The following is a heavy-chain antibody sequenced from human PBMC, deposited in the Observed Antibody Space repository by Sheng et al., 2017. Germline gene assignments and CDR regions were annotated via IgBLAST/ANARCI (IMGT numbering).Heavy chain of an antibody. Sequence: QLQLQESGPGLVKPSETLSLTCTVSGGSISSSSYYWGWIRQPPGKGLEWIGSIYYSGSTYYNPSLKSRVTISVDTSKNQFSLKLSSVTAADTAVYYCARTYDSSGYYDYWGPGNPGRPSPQ. J-gene: IGHJ4*02. CDR1: GGSISSSSYY. D-gene: IGHD3-22*01. CDR3: ARTYDSSGYYDY. CDR2: IYYSGST. V-gene: IGHV4-39*07.